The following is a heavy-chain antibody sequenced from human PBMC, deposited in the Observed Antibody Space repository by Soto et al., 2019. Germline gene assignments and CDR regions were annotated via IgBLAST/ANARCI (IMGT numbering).Heavy chain of an antibody. CDR2: ISGGGGST. CDR1: GFTFGTFG. CDR3: AKGFIVVVTVIRPDDSFDV. V-gene: IGHV3-23*01. D-gene: IGHD2-21*02. Sequence: EVQLLESGGGLVQPGGSLRLSCAASGFTFGTFGMNWVRQAPGKGLEWVSGISGGGGSTYYADSVKGRFTISRDPSKNTLFLEMNSLRAEATAVYYCAKGFIVVVTVIRPDDSFDVWGQGTLVTVSS. J-gene: IGHJ3*01.